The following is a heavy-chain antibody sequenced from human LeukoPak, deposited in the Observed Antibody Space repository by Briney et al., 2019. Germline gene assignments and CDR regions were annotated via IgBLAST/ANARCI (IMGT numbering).Heavy chain of an antibody. CDR1: GFTFDDYA. CDR3: AKAVAGQHFDY. D-gene: IGHD6-19*01. V-gene: IGHV3-9*01. CDR2: ISWNSGSI. J-gene: IGHJ4*02. Sequence: GGSLRLSCAASGFTFDDYAMHWVRHAPGKGLEWVSGISWNSGSIGYADSVKGRFTISRDDAKNSLYLQMNSLRAADTALYYCAKAVAGQHFDYWGQGTLVTVSS.